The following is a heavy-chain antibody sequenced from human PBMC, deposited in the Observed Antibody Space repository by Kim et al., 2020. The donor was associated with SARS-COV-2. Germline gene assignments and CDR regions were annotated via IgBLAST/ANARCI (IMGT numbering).Heavy chain of an antibody. Sequence: GGSLRLSCAASGFTFSSYAMSWVRQAPGKGLEWVSAISGSGGSAYYADSVKGRFTISRDNSKNTLYLQMNSLRAEDTAVYYCAKDYTVVGAMYYFDYWGQGTLVTVSS. CDR3: AKDYTVVGAMYYFDY. J-gene: IGHJ4*02. V-gene: IGHV3-23*01. CDR2: ISGSGGSA. CDR1: GFTFSSYA. D-gene: IGHD1-26*01.